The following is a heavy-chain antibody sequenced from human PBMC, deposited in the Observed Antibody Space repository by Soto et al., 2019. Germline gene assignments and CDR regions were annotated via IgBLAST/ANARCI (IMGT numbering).Heavy chain of an antibody. J-gene: IGHJ4*02. CDR3: ARSPITMVRGVIIMPYYFDY. Sequence: PSETLSLTCAVSSGSVSSYYWSWIRQPPGKGLERIGYIYYSGSTNYNPSLKSRVTISVDMSKNQFSLKLSSVTAADTAVYYCARSPITMVRGVIIMPYYFDYWGQGTLVTVSS. CDR2: IYYSGST. D-gene: IGHD3-10*01. V-gene: IGHV4-59*08. CDR1: SGSVSSYY.